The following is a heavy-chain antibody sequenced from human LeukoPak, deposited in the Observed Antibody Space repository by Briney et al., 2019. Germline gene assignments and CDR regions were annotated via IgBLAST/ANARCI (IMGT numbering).Heavy chain of an antibody. D-gene: IGHD3-10*01. V-gene: IGHV4-39*01. CDR1: GGSISNSGHY. CDR3: ARKAPGTSVDV. CDR2: ITNTGST. J-gene: IGHJ6*02. Sequence: SETLSLTCTVSGGSISNSGHYWVWIRQPPGEGLEWIGTITNTGSTYSNPSLKSRVTISIDASKTQISLRLTSVTAADTAVFYCARKAPGTSVDVWGQGTPVTVSS.